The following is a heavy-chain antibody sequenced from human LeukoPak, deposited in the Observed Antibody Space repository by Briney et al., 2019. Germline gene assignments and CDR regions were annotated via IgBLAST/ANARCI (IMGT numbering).Heavy chain of an antibody. CDR3: TTRSGDFWSGFVN. J-gene: IGHJ4*02. CDR2: FDPEEAKM. CDR1: GNSISELS. V-gene: IGHV1-24*01. D-gene: IGHD3-3*01. Sequence: ASVTVSCKVSGNSISELSIQWVRQAPGQGLESMGGFDPEEAKMVYAQNFQGRVTMTEDTSTQTAYMELSGLTSDDTAVYYCTTRSGDFWSGFVNWGQGTLVTVSS.